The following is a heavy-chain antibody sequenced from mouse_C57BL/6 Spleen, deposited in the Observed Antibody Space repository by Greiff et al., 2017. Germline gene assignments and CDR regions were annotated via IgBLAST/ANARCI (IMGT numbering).Heavy chain of an antibody. CDR2: IDPSDSYT. D-gene: IGHD2-1*01. CDR3: ARGGNSADMDY. J-gene: IGHJ4*01. Sequence: QVQLQQPGAELVKPGASVKLSCKASGYTFTSYWMQWVKQRPGQGLEWIGEIDPSDSYTNYNQKFKGKATLTVDTSSSTAYMQLSSLTSEDSAVYYCARGGNSADMDYWGQGTSVTVSS. CDR1: GYTFTSYW. V-gene: IGHV1-50*01.